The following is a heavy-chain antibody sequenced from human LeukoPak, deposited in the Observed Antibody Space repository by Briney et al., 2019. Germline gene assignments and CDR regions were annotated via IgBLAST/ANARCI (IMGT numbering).Heavy chain of an antibody. V-gene: IGHV4-61*02. D-gene: IGHD3-10*01. CDR1: DGSISSGSYY. CDR3: ARGPRLWFGELTLDY. J-gene: IGHJ4*02. CDR2: IYTSGST. Sequence: SETLSLTCTVSDGSISSGSYYWSWIRQPAGKGLEWIGRIYTSGSTNYNPSLKSRVTISVDTSKNQFSLKLSSVTAADTAVYYCARGPRLWFGELTLDYWGQGTLVTVSS.